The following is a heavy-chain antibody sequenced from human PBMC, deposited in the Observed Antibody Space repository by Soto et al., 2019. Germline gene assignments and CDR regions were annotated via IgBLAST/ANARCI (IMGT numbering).Heavy chain of an antibody. V-gene: IGHV3-15*01. D-gene: IGHD1-7*01. J-gene: IGHJ4*02. CDR3: RRDWDYPVL. CDR2: VRSKADGGTT. Sequence: PWGSLRLSCAASGFTFANAWIILVRQAPGKGLEWVGRVRSKADGGTTDYAAPVKGRFTISRDDSENTLYLQMNSLKIDDTAVYYCRRDWDYPVLWGQGTLVTVSS. CDR1: GFTFANAW.